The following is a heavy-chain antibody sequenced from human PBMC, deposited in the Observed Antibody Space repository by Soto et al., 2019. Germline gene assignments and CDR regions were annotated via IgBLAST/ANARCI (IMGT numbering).Heavy chain of an antibody. J-gene: IGHJ6*02. Sequence: SDTLSLTCTVSPDSITSSGYYWGWIRQTPGKGLEWIGSIYYNGTTYYNPSLKSRVFISVGTSKDQFSLRLKSVTVADTATFYCVRHEVAVSGAYNMDVWGRGTTVTVSS. CDR2: IYYNGTT. D-gene: IGHD3-22*01. CDR3: VRHEVAVSGAYNMDV. V-gene: IGHV4-39*01. CDR1: PDSITSSGYY.